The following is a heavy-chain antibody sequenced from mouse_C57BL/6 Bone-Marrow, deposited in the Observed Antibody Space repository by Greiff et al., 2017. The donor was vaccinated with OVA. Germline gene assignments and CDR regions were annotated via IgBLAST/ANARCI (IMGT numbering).Heavy chain of an antibody. V-gene: IGHV3-6*01. D-gene: IGHD2-3*01. CDR2: ISYDGSN. J-gene: IGHJ4*01. CDR3: AIRYEFDDYAMDY. Sequence: EVQLQQSGPGLVKPSQSLSLTCSVTGYSITSGYYWNWIRQFPGNKLEWMGYISYDGSNNYNPSLKNRISITRDTSKNQFFLKLNSVTTEDTATYYCAIRYEFDDYAMDYWGQGTSVTVSS. CDR1: GYSITSGYY.